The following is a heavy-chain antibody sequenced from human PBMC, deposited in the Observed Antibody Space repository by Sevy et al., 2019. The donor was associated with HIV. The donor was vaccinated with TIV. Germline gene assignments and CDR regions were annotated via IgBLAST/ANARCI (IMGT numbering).Heavy chain of an antibody. CDR3: ASLGTYYYDGRFDY. J-gene: IGHJ4*02. Sequence: GGSLRLSCAASGFTFSSYWMSWVRQAPGKGLEWVANIKQDGCEKYYVDSVKGRFTISRDNAKNSLYLQMNSLRAEDTDVYYCASLGTYYYDGRFDYWGQGTLVTVSS. CDR1: GFTFSSYW. CDR2: IKQDGCEK. D-gene: IGHD3-22*01. V-gene: IGHV3-7*03.